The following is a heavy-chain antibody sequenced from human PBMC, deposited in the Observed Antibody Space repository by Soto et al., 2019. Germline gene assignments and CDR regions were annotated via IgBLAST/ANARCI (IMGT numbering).Heavy chain of an antibody. CDR3: ARGRVLRFGARYMDV. J-gene: IGHJ6*03. Sequence: ASVKVSCKASGYTFTSYDINWVRQATGQGLEWMGWMNPNSGNTGYAQKFQGRVTMTRNTSISTAYMELSSLRSEDTAVYYCARGRVLRFGARYMDVWGKGTTVTVSS. V-gene: IGHV1-8*01. D-gene: IGHD3-3*01. CDR1: GYTFTSYD. CDR2: MNPNSGNT.